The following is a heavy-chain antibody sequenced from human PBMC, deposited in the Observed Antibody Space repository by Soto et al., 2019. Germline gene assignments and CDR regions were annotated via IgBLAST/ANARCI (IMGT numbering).Heavy chain of an antibody. J-gene: IGHJ4*02. CDR3: ASVNSGSYHHGLFDY. CDR2: INPNSGDT. V-gene: IGHV1-2*02. Sequence: ASVKVSCKASGYTFTAHYMNWVRQAPGQGLEWMGWINPNSGDTKYVEKFQGRVTVTRDTSISTAYMELSSLRSDDTAVYYCASVNSGSYHHGLFDYWGQGALVTVSS. CDR1: GYTFTAHY. D-gene: IGHD1-26*01.